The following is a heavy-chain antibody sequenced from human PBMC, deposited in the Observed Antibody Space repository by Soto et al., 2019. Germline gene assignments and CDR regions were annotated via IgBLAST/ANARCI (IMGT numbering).Heavy chain of an antibody. V-gene: IGHV1-69*06. CDR2: IIPIFGTA. CDR3: ARPLRFLEWSTYGMDV. J-gene: IGHJ6*02. CDR1: GGTFSSYA. Sequence: QVQLVQSGAEVKKPGSSVKVSCKASGGTFSSYAISWVRQAPGQGLEWMGGIIPIFGTANYAQKFQGRVTITADKSTSKAYMELSSLRSEDTAVYYCARPLRFLEWSTYGMDVWGQGTTVTVSS. D-gene: IGHD3-3*01.